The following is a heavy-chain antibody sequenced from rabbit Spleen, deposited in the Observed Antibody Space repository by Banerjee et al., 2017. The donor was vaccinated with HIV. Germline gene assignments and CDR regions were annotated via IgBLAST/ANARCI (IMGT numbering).Heavy chain of an antibody. CDR2: IYAGSSGNT. D-gene: IGHD1-1*01. Sequence: QEQLVESGGGLVKPGAYLTLTCKASGGFCNNGYNACWVRQAPGKWLEWIACIYAGSSGNTYSAIWAKGRFPISKPSSTTVTLQMTSLTAADTATYFCARDLDGVIGWYFGWWGPGPLVTVS. V-gene: IGHV1S45*01. CDR3: ARDLDGVIGWYFGW. CDR1: GGFCNNGYN. J-gene: IGHJ4*01.